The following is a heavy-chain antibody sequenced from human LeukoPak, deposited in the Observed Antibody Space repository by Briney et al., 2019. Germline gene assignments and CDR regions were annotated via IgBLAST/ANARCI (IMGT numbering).Heavy chain of an antibody. CDR3: AKGTEQEYYDFWSGTYTAEYFQH. CDR1: GFTFSSYA. D-gene: IGHD3-3*01. J-gene: IGHJ1*01. V-gene: IGHV3-23*01. CDR2: ISGSGGST. Sequence: GGSLRLSCAASGFTFSSYAMSWVRQAPGKGLEWVSGISGSGGSTYYADSVKGRFTISRDNSKNTLYLQMNSLRAEDTAVYYCAKGTEQEYYDFWSGTYTAEYFQHWGQGTLVTVSS.